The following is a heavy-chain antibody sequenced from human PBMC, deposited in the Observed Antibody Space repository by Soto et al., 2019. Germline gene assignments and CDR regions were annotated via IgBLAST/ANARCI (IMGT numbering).Heavy chain of an antibody. Sequence: SETLSLTCAVSGGSISSSNLWSWVRQPPGKGLEWIGEIYHSGSTNYNPSLKSRVTLSLDTSKTQFSLNLSSVTAADTAVYYCARGVVATDAAPHHGLDVWGQGTTVTVSS. CDR2: IYHSGST. CDR1: GGSISSSNL. D-gene: IGHD2-2*01. CDR3: ARGVVATDAAPHHGLDV. V-gene: IGHV4-4*02. J-gene: IGHJ6*02.